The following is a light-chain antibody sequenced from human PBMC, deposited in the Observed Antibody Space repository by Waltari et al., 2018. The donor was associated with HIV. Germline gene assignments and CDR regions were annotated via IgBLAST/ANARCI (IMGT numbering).Light chain of an antibody. CDR3: ATWDDSLNGWV. CDR2: SNN. V-gene: IGLV1-44*01. J-gene: IGLJ3*02. Sequence: QSVLTQPPSASGTPGQRVTISCSGSSSNIGSNTVNWYQHLPGTAPKLLIYSNNQRPSGVPDRFSGSKSGTSASLAISGLQSEDDADYYCATWDDSLNGWVFGGGTKLTVL. CDR1: SSNIGSNT.